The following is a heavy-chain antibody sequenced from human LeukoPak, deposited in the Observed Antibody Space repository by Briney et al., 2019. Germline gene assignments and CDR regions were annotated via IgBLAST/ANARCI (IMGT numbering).Heavy chain of an antibody. CDR2: IRSKAYGGTT. V-gene: IGHV3-49*03. CDR1: GFTFGDYA. J-gene: IGHJ3*02. CDR3: TREAFPLYGYAFDI. Sequence: GRSLRLSCTASGFTFGDYAMSWFRQAPGKGLEWVGFIRSKAYGGTTEYAASVKGRFTISRDDSKSIAYLQMNSLKTEDTAVYYCTREAFPLYGYAFDIWGQGTMVTVSS. D-gene: IGHD3-10*01.